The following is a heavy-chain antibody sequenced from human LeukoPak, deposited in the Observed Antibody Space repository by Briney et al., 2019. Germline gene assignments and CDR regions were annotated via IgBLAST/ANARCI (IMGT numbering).Heavy chain of an antibody. Sequence: PGWSLRLSCAASGFKFGDFWLAWVRQTPGKGLEWVADIKEDGSEKYYVDSVKGRFTISRDNNKNSLYLQMNSLRGDDTAVYFCVRDSRPGGAMGLYHNFDHWGLGTLVTVSS. CDR1: GFKFGDFW. CDR2: IKEDGSEK. CDR3: VRDSRPGGAMGLYHNFDH. V-gene: IGHV3-7*01. D-gene: IGHD3-16*01. J-gene: IGHJ4*02.